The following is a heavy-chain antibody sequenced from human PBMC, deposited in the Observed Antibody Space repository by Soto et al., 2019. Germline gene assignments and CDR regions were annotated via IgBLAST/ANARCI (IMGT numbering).Heavy chain of an antibody. CDR2: INPNSGGT. J-gene: IGHJ5*02. CDR3: ARDPASFYYDILTGYQNWLDP. Sequence: ASVKVSCKASGHTFTGYYMHWVRQAPGQGLEWMGWINPNSGGTSYAQKLQGRVTVTRDTSISTAYMELSGLRSDDTAVYYCARDPASFYYDILTGYQNWLDPWGQGTLVTVSS. CDR1: GHTFTGYY. D-gene: IGHD3-9*01. V-gene: IGHV1-2*02.